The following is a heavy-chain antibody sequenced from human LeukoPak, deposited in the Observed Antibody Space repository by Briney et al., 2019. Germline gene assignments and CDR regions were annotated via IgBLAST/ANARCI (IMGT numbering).Heavy chain of an antibody. D-gene: IGHD1-26*01. CDR1: GFTVSSNY. J-gene: IGHJ4*02. CDR2: IYSGGST. Sequence: GGSLRLSSAASGFTVSSNYMSWVRQAPGKGLEWASVIYSGGSTYYADSVKGRFTISRDNSKNTLYLQMNSLRAEDTAVYYCARALSVGATNWGQGTLVTVSS. V-gene: IGHV3-53*01. CDR3: ARALSVGATN.